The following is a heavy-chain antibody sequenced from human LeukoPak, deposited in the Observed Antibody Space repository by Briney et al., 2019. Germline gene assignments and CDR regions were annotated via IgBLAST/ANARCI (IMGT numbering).Heavy chain of an antibody. CDR1: GYAFTGYY. J-gene: IGHJ3*02. CDR2: INPNSGGT. Sequence: ASVKVSCKASGYAFTGYYMHWVRQAPGRGLEWMGWINPNSGGTNYAQKFQGRVTMTRDTSISTAYMELSRLRSDDTAVYYCARVSLSGGYSGGAFDIWGQGTMVTVSS. CDR3: ARVSLSGGYSGGAFDI. D-gene: IGHD2-15*01. V-gene: IGHV1-2*02.